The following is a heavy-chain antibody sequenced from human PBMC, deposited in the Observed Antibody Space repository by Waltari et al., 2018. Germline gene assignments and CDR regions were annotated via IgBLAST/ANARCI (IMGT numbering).Heavy chain of an antibody. CDR2: IYYSGST. CDR3: ARALSGLVPAAIYGMDV. CDR1: GGSISSYY. J-gene: IGHJ6*02. V-gene: IGHV4-59*01. D-gene: IGHD2-2*01. Sequence: QVQLQESGPGLVKPSETLSLTCTVSGGSISSYYWSCIRQPPGKGLEWIGYIYYSGSTNYNPSLKSRVTISVDTSKNQFSLKLSSVTAADTAVYYCARALSGLVPAAIYGMDVWGQGTTVTVSS.